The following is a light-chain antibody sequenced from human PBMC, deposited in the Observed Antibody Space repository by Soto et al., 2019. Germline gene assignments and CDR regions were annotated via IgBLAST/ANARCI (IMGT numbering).Light chain of an antibody. CDR3: GADHGSGSNFVV. V-gene: IGLV9-49*01. CDR2: VGTGGIVG. Sequence: QSVLTQPPSASASLGASVTLTCTLSSGYSNYKVDWYQQRPGKGPRFVMRVGTGGIVGSKGDGIPDRFSVLGSGLNRYLTIENIQEEDESDYHCGADHGSGSNFVVFGGGTKVTVL. CDR1: SGYSNYK. J-gene: IGLJ2*01.